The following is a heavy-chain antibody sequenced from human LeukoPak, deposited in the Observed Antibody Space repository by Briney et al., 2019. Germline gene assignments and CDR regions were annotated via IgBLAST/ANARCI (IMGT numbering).Heavy chain of an antibody. CDR1: GFTFSSYS. CDR3: ARDFRSSSWYIGDY. D-gene: IGHD6-13*01. V-gene: IGHV3-21*01. J-gene: IGHJ4*02. Sequence: PGGSLRLSCAASGFTFSSYSMNWVRQAPGKGLEWVSSISSSSSYIYYADSVEGRFTVSRDNEKNSLYLQMNSLRADDTAVYYCARDFRSSSWYIGDYWGQGAQVTVSP. CDR2: ISSSSSYI.